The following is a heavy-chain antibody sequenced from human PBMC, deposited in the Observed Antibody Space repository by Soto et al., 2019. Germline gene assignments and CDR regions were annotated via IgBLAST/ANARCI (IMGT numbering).Heavy chain of an antibody. CDR3: AKDPNYNYYYYYLDV. D-gene: IGHD1-7*01. V-gene: IGHV3-23*01. Sequence: GGSLRLSCAASGFTFSSYAMSWVRQAPGKGLDWVSAISGAGGSTYYADSVKGRFTISRDNSKDTLYLQMNSLRAEDTAVYYCAKDPNYNYYYYYLDVWGKGTSVTVS. J-gene: IGHJ6*03. CDR2: ISGAGGST. CDR1: GFTFSSYA.